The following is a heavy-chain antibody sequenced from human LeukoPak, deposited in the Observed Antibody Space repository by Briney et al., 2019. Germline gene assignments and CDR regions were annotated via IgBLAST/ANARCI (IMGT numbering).Heavy chain of an antibody. V-gene: IGHV3-73*01. J-gene: IGHJ4*02. D-gene: IGHD3-3*01. Sequence: GGSLKLSCAASGFILNASAIYWVRQASGKGLAWVGRIRSKDHAYATSYAASLKGRFTISRDDSKNMAYLQMNSLKIEDTAVYYCTSPIFSSIPSRPVDYWGQGTLVTVSS. CDR2: IRSKDHAYAT. CDR3: TSPIFSSIPSRPVDY. CDR1: GFILNASA.